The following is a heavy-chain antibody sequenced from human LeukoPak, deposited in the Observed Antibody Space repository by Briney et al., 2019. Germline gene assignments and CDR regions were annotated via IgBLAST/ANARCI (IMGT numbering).Heavy chain of an antibody. V-gene: IGHV4-59*01. CDR2: IYYSGST. CDR3: ARAPYSYGVHPIDY. CDR1: GGSISSYY. D-gene: IGHD5-18*01. J-gene: IGHJ4*02. Sequence: SETLSLTCTVSGGSISSYYWSWIRQPPGKGLEWIGYIYYSGSTNYNPSRKSRVTISVDTSKNQFSLKLSSVTAADTAVYYCARAPYSYGVHPIDYWGQGTLVTVSS.